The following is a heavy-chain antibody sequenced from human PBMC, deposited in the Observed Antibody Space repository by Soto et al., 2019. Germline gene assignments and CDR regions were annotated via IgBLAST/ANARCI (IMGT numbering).Heavy chain of an antibody. CDR2: INHSGST. CDR3: MRGDRSVLEFLVKRSSDL. V-gene: IGHV4-34*01. D-gene: IGHD2-21*01. J-gene: IGHJ2*01. Sequence: RIRKNQRKGLEWIGEINHSGSTNYNPSLKSRVTISVDTSKNQFSLKLSSVTASFLDVEYGMRGDRSVLEFLVKRSSDL.